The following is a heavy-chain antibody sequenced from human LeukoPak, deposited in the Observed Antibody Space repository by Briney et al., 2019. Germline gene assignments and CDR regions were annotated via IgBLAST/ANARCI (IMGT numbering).Heavy chain of an antibody. CDR2: ISGSGSTT. CDR3: ARRRLDYYDSAGYYCDY. J-gene: IGHJ4*02. D-gene: IGHD3-22*01. Sequence: GGSLRLSCAGSGFTFSDHYMNWIRQAPGRGLEWVSYISGSGSTTYYADSVKGRFTISRDNAKKSLDLQMNSLRGEDTAVYYCARRRLDYYDSAGYYCDYWGRGTLVTVSS. V-gene: IGHV3-11*04. CDR1: GFTFSDHY.